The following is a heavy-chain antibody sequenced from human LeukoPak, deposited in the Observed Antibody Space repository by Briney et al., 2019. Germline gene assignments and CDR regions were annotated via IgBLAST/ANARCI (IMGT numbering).Heavy chain of an antibody. D-gene: IGHD3-10*01. V-gene: IGHV1-18*01. Sequence: GASVKVSCKASGYTFTSYGISWVRQAPGQGLEWMGWISAYNGNTNYAQKLQGRVTMTTDTSTSTAYMELRGLRSDDTAVYYCARLVGMVRGVIIANWFDPWGQGTLVTVSS. J-gene: IGHJ5*02. CDR1: GYTFTSYG. CDR3: ARLVGMVRGVIIANWFDP. CDR2: ISAYNGNT.